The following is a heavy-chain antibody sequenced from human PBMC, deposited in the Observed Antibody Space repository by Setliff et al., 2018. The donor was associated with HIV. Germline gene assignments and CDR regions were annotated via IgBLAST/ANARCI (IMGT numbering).Heavy chain of an antibody. CDR2: ISSTGAYT. J-gene: IGHJ4*02. CDR3: ARLPGYCSSSSCYGYLDY. V-gene: IGHV3-21*01. D-gene: IGHD2-2*01. Sequence: GESLKISCAASGFTFSSYTINWVRQAPGEGLEWLASISSTGAYTHYADSLKGRFTISRDNAKKSVWLQMNSLRAEDTAVYYCARLPGYCSSSSCYGYLDYWGPGTLVTVS. CDR1: GFTFSSYT.